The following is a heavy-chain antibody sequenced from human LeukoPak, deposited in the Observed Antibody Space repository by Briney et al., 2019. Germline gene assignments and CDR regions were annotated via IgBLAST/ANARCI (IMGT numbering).Heavy chain of an antibody. CDR1: GGSIGSGGYS. J-gene: IGHJ4*02. CDR2: IYHSGST. CDR3: ARDRDVLDY. D-gene: IGHD3-10*01. V-gene: IGHV4-30-2*01. Sequence: PSETLSLTCAVSGGSIGSGGYSWSWIRQPPGKGLEWIGYIYHSGSTYYNPSLKSRVTISVDRSKNQFSLKLSSVTAADTAVYYCARDRDVLDYWGQGTLVTVSS.